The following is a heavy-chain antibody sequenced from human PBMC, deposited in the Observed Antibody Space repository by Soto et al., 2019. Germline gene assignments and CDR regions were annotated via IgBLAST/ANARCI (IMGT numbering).Heavy chain of an antibody. CDR3: VRATYFSDSSGYTRCFDY. J-gene: IGHJ4*02. V-gene: IGHV4-34*01. Sequence: SETLSLTCAVYGVYFRGYFWNWIRQTPGKGLEWIGKVNHNGRNNYNPSLKSRVTISLDMSKNQISLKLTSVTAEDTAVYYCVRATYFSDSSGYTRCFDYWGQGTLVTVSS. D-gene: IGHD3-22*01. CDR1: GVYFRGYF. CDR2: VNHNGRN.